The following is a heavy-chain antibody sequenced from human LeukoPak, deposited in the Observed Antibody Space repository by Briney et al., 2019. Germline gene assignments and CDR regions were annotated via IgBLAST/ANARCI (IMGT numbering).Heavy chain of an antibody. V-gene: IGHV4-39*07. CDR3: ARDPLAVAAIFDY. J-gene: IGHJ4*02. CDR2: IYYSGST. D-gene: IGHD6-19*01. Sequence: SETLSLTCTVSGGSISSSSYYWGWIRQPPGKGLEWIGSIYYSGSTYYNPSLKSRVTISVATSKNQFSLKLSSVTAADTAVYYCARDPLAVAAIFDYWGQGTLVTVSS. CDR1: GGSISSSSYY.